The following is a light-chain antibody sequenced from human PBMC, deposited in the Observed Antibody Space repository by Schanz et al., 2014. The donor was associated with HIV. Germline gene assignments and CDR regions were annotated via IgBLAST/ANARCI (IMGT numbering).Light chain of an antibody. J-gene: IGKJ1*01. CDR1: EEIRAR. Sequence: DIQMTQSPSTLSASVGDRVTITCRASEEIRARLAWYQQKPGKAPKLLIYAASTLQSGVPSRFSGSGSGTDFTLTISSLQPEDFATYYCQQSYSTPWTFGQGTKVEIK. CDR2: AAS. CDR3: QQSYSTPWT. V-gene: IGKV1-39*01.